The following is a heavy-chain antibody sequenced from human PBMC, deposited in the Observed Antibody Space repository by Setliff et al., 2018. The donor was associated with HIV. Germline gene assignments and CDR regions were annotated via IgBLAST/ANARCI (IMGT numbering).Heavy chain of an antibody. J-gene: IGHJ3*02. V-gene: IGHV1-3*01. D-gene: IGHD3-9*01. CDR2: INGGNGNT. CDR3: ARDRGYFDWLSSGAFDI. CDR1: GYTFTNYA. Sequence: ASVKVSCKTSGYTFTNYALHWVRQAPGQRLDWMGWINGGNGNTKYSQKFQGRVTIIRDTSASTAYMELSSLRSEDTAVYYCARDRGYFDWLSSGAFDIWGQGTMVTVSS.